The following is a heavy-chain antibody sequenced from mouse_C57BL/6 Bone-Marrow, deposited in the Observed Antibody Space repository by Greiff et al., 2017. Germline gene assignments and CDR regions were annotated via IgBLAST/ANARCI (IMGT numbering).Heavy chain of an antibody. CDR2: IYPRRGNT. CDR3: ARSPGGDY. D-gene: IGHD4-1*01. V-gene: IGHV1-81*01. Sequence: VQLQQSGAELARPGASVKLSCKASGYTFTSYGISWVKQRTGQGLEWIGEIYPRRGNTYYNEKFKGKATLTADKSSSTAYIEIRSLTSEDSAVYFCARSPGGDYWGQGTSVTVSS. CDR1: GYTFTSYG. J-gene: IGHJ4*01.